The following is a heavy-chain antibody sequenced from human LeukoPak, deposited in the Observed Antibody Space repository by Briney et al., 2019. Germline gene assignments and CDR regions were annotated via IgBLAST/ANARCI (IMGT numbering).Heavy chain of an antibody. CDR2: IYNSGST. J-gene: IGHJ4*02. Sequence: PSETLSLTCIVSGGSISGYYWSWIRQSPGKGLEWIGYIYNSGSTNYNPSLQSRVTISVDTSKNQFSLNLSSVTAADTAVYYCARYGSGTYPRFDYWGQGTLVTVSS. V-gene: IGHV4-59*08. D-gene: IGHD3-10*01. CDR3: ARYGSGTYPRFDY. CDR1: GGSISGYY.